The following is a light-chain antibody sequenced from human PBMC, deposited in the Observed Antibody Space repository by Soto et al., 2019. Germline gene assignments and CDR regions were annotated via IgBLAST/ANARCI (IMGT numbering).Light chain of an antibody. CDR3: QQLNSYPLT. J-gene: IGKJ4*02. Sequence: DIQLTQSPSFLSASVGDRVTITCRASQGISSYLAWYQQKPGKAPKLLIYAASTLQTGVPSRFSGSGSGTEFTLKISSLQPEDFAIYYCQQLNSYPLTFGGGTKVEIK. CDR2: AAS. CDR1: QGISSY. V-gene: IGKV1-9*01.